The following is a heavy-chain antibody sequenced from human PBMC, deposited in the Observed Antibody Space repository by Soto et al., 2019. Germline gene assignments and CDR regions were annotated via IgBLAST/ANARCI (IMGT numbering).Heavy chain of an antibody. J-gene: IGHJ6*02. D-gene: IGHD5-12*01. CDR1: GFTFSSYS. Sequence: GGSLRLSCAASGFTFSSYSMNWVRQAPGKGLEWVSSISSSSSYIYYADSVKGRFTISRDNAKNSLYLQMNSLRAEDTAVYYCASRLTGYSGYYYYYGMDVWGQGTTVTVSS. CDR3: ASRLTGYSGYYYYYGMDV. CDR2: ISSSSSYI. V-gene: IGHV3-21*01.